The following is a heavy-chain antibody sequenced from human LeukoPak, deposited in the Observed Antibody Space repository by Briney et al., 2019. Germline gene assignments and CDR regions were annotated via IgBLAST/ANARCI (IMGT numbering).Heavy chain of an antibody. J-gene: IGHJ4*02. V-gene: IGHV3-23*01. CDR2: ITGSGGST. CDR1: GFTFSNYA. CDR3: AKAYNWNPDY. Sequence: GGSLRLSCAASGFTFSNYAMSWVRQAPGKGLEWVSAITGSGGSTYYADSVKGRFTISRDDSKNTLYLQMNSLRAEDTAVYYCAKAYNWNPDYWGQGTLVTVSS. D-gene: IGHD1-20*01.